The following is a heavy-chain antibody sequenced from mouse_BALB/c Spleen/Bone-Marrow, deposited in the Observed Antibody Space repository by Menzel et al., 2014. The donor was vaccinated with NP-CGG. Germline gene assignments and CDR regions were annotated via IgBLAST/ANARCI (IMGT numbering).Heavy chain of an antibody. CDR3: AAYYYGGSYGFAY. D-gene: IGHD1-1*01. J-gene: IGHJ3*01. CDR2: IDPANGNT. Sequence: EVKVEESGAELVKPGASVKLSCTASGFNIKDTYVHWVKQRPEQGLEWIGRIDPANGNTKYDPKFQGKATITADTSSNTAYLQLSSLTSEDTAVYYCAAYYYGGSYGFAYWGQGTLVTVSA. V-gene: IGHV14-3*02. CDR1: GFNIKDTY.